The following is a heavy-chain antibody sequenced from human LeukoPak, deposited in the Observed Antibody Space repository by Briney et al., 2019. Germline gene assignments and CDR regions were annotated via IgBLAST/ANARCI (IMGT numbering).Heavy chain of an antibody. CDR3: ARDGYSSGWSPLYYFDY. CDR2: MNPNSGNT. Sequence: ASVKVSCKASGYTFTSYDINWVRQATGQGLEWMGWMNPNSGNTGYAQKFQGRVTMTRNTSISTAYMELSSLRSEDTAVYYCARDGYSSGWSPLYYFDYWGQGTLVTVSS. D-gene: IGHD6-19*01. CDR1: GYTFTSYD. J-gene: IGHJ4*02. V-gene: IGHV1-8*01.